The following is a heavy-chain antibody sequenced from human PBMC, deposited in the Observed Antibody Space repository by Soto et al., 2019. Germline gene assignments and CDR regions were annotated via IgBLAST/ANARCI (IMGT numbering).Heavy chain of an antibody. Sequence: SVKVSCKASGGTFSSYAISWVRQAPGQGLEWMGGIIPIFGTANYAQKFQGRVTITADKSTSTAYMELSSLRSEDTAVYYCARDLDSSSNWFDPWGQRTLVTVSS. V-gene: IGHV1-69*06. CDR1: GGTFSSYA. CDR2: IIPIFGTA. D-gene: IGHD6-6*01. J-gene: IGHJ5*02. CDR3: ARDLDSSSNWFDP.